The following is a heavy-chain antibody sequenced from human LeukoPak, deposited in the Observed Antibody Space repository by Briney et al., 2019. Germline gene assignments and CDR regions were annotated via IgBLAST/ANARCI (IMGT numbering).Heavy chain of an antibody. Sequence: GGSLRLSCAASGFTFSSYAMSWVRQAPGKGLEWVSSISTSGGSTYYADSVKGRFTISRDNSKNTLHLQMNSLRAEDTAVYYCARATTASPRNFDYWGQGTLVTVSS. V-gene: IGHV3-23*01. D-gene: IGHD2-21*02. CDR3: ARATTASPRNFDY. CDR1: GFTFSSYA. J-gene: IGHJ4*02. CDR2: ISTSGGST.